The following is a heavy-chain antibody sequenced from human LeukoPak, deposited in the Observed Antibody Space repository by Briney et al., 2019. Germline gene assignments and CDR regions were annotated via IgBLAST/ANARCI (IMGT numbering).Heavy chain of an antibody. V-gene: IGHV4-59*01. CDR3: ARKTITMVRGGIVRYFDY. CDR2: IYYSGST. D-gene: IGHD3-10*01. J-gene: IGHJ4*02. Sequence: PSETLSLTCTVSGVSISSYYWSWIRQPPGKGLEWIGYIYYSGSTNYNPSLKSRVTISVDTSKNQSSLKLSSVTAADTAGYYCARKTITMVRGGIVRYFDYWGQGTLVTVSS. CDR1: GVSISSYY.